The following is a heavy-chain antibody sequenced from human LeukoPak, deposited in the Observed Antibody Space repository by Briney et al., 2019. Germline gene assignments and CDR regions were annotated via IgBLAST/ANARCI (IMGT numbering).Heavy chain of an antibody. CDR2: FDPEDGET. D-gene: IGHD4-17*01. V-gene: IGHV1-24*01. Sequence: ASVKVFCKVSGYTLTELSMHWVRQAPGKGLEWMGGFDPEDGETIYAQKFQGRVTMTEDTSTDTAYMELSSLRSEDTAVYYCATGMTTVTTGDYWGQGTLVTVSS. CDR3: ATGMTTVTTGDY. CDR1: GYTLTELS. J-gene: IGHJ4*02.